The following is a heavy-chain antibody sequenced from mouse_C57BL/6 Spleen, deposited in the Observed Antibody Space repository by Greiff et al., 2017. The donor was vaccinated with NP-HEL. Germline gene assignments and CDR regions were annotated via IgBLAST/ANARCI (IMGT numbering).Heavy chain of an antibody. D-gene: IGHD2-1*01. CDR2: IDPENGDT. V-gene: IGHV14-4*01. Sequence: VQLQQSGAELVRPGASVKLSCTASGFNIKDDYMHWVKQRPEQGLEWIGWIDPENGDTEYASKFQGKATITADTSSNTAYLQLSSLTSEDTAVYYCTTGGYGNLYFDVWGTGTTVTVSS. CDR1: GFNIKDDY. CDR3: TTGGYGNLYFDV. J-gene: IGHJ1*03.